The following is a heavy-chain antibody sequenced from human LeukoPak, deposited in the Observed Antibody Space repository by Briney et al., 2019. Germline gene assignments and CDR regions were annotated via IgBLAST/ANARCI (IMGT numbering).Heavy chain of an antibody. D-gene: IGHD2-2*01. J-gene: IGHJ3*02. CDR3: ARVPPYRAFEI. Sequence: SETLSLTCTVSGYSISSGNYWGRIRQPPGKGLEWIGSIYYTGNTFYNPSLKSRVTLSVDTSKNQFSLELSSVTAADTAVYYCARVPPYRAFEIWGQGTMVSVSS. V-gene: IGHV4-38-2*02. CDR1: GYSISSGNY. CDR2: IYYTGNT.